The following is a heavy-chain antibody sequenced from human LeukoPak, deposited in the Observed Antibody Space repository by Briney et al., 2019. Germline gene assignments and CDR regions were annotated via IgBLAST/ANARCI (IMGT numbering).Heavy chain of an antibody. CDR1: GYSFTSYW. CDR3: ARPGIVGLTTYFDS. J-gene: IGHJ4*02. V-gene: IGHV5-51*01. D-gene: IGHD1-26*01. CDR2: IYPGDSDT. Sequence: KHGESLKISCKGSGYSFTSYWIGWVRQMPGKGLEWMGIIYPGDSDTTYSPSFQGQVTISADKSINTAYLQWSSLKASDTAVYYCARPGIVGLTTYFDSWGPGTLVTVSS.